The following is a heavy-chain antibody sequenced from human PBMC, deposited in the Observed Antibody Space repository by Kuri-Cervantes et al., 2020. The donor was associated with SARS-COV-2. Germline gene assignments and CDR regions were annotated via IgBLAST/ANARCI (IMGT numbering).Heavy chain of an antibody. D-gene: IGHD2-8*02. CDR1: DGSISSGSYY. CDR2: MNTSGSA. V-gene: IGHV4-61*10. CDR3: AKNSQSRFPGGPYYMDV. J-gene: IGHJ6*03. Sequence: SETLSLTCTVSDGSISSGSYYWSWIRQPAGKGLEWIGDMNTSGSANYNPSLRSRFTISVDTSKNQFSLKLSSVTAADTAVYYCAKNSQSRFPGGPYYMDVWGKGTTVTVSS.